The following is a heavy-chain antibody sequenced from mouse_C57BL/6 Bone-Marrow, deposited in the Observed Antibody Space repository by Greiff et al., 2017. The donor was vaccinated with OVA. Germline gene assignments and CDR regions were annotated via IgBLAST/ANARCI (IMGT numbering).Heavy chain of an antibody. D-gene: IGHD2-3*01. CDR1: GYTFTSYW. CDR2: IDPSDSET. CDR3: ARSGWLLPWFAY. Sequence: QVQLKQPGAELVRPGSSVKLSCKASGYTFTSYWMHWVKQRPIQGLEWIGNIDPSDSETHYNQKFKDKATLTVDKSSSTAYMQLSSLTSEDSAVYYCARSGWLLPWFAYWGQGTLVTVSA. V-gene: IGHV1-52*01. J-gene: IGHJ3*01.